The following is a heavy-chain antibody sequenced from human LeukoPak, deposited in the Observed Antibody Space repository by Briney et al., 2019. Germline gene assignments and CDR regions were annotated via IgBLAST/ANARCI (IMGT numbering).Heavy chain of an antibody. CDR2: ISPVGSTI. CDR3: ARDGERGELSLYMDY. Sequence: PGGSLRLSCTTSGFIFRDYYMIWIRQAPGRGLECISYISPVGSTIYYADSVKGRFTISRDNAKNSLYLQMNSLRAEDTAVYYCARDGERGELSLYMDYWGQGTLVTVSS. CDR1: GFIFRDYY. D-gene: IGHD3-16*02. V-gene: IGHV3-11*04. J-gene: IGHJ4*02.